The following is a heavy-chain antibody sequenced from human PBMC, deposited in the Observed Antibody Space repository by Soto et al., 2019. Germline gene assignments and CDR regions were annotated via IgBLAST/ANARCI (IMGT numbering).Heavy chain of an antibody. CDR3: ARGAMSTTFDI. V-gene: IGHV3-23*01. J-gene: IGHJ3*02. CDR2: ISGSSDFI. Sequence: EVPLLESGGGLVQPGGSLRLSCAASGFTFNNYGMSWVRQAPGKGPEWVSSISGSSDFIYYADSVKDRFTISRDNFKKTLYLQMNYLGAEDTAVYYCARGAMSTTFDIWGQGTMVTVSS. CDR1: GFTFNNYG. D-gene: IGHD1-26*01.